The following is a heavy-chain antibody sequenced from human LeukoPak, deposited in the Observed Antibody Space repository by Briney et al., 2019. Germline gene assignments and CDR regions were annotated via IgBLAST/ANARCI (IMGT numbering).Heavy chain of an antibody. V-gene: IGHV3-9*01. D-gene: IGHD6-13*01. Sequence: GGSLRLSCAASGFTFDDYAMHWVRQAPGKGLEWVSGISWNSGSIGYADSVKGRLTISRDNAKNSLYLQMNSLRAEDTALYYCAKDIAAAGPAYWYFDLWGRGTLVTVSS. J-gene: IGHJ2*01. CDR1: GFTFDDYA. CDR3: AKDIAAAGPAYWYFDL. CDR2: ISWNSGSI.